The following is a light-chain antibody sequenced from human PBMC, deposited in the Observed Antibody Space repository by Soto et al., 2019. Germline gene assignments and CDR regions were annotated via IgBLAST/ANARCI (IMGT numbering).Light chain of an antibody. V-gene: IGKV1-12*01. CDR3: QQTSSFPPT. CDR2: AAS. Sequence: DIQMTQSPSSVSASIGDRVTITCRASQDIAGWLAWCQQKPGKAPKLLIYAASSLQTGVPSRFSGSPSGTDFTLTISSLQAEDYAAYYCQQTSSFPPTFGQGTKVEIK. CDR1: QDIAGW. J-gene: IGKJ1*01.